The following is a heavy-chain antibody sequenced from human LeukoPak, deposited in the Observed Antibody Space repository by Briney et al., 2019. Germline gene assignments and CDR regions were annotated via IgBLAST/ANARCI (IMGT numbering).Heavy chain of an antibody. D-gene: IGHD6-19*01. CDR2: ISTYMGYS. Sequence: SVQVSCKTSAYTFTSSGITWVRPATGQGLEWMGWISTYMGYSMYAQTLQGRVTMTADTSTSTAYIQLSSLRSDDTAVYYCAKNSSGGYSDYWGQGTLVTASS. CDR3: AKNSSGGYSDY. CDR1: AYTFTSSG. V-gene: IGHV1-18*01. J-gene: IGHJ4*02.